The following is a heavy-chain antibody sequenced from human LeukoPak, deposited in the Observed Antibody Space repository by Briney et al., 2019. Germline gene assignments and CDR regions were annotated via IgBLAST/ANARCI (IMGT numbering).Heavy chain of an antibody. D-gene: IGHD6-6*01. J-gene: IGHJ3*02. CDR2: INWNGAST. Sequence: GGSLRLSCAASGFSFGTYGMSWVRHVPGKGLEWVCGINWNGASTVYADSVKGRFTISRDNAKNSLYLQMTSLRAEDTALYYCASVVSVIAARLDAFDIWGQGTMVTVSS. CDR3: ASVVSVIAARLDAFDI. CDR1: GFSFGTYG. V-gene: IGHV3-20*04.